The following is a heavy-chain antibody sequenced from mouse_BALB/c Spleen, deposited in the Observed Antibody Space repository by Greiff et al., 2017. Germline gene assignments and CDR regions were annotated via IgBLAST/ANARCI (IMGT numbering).Heavy chain of an antibody. V-gene: IGHV5-12-2*01. J-gene: IGHJ3*01. Sequence: EVMLVESGGGLVQPGGSLKLSCAASGFTFSSYTMSWVRQTPEKRLEWVAYISNGGGSTYYPDTVKGRFTISSNNAKNTLYLQMSSLKSEDTAMYYCERQGYYYGSSQFDYWGQGTLVTVSA. CDR3: ERQGYYYGSSQFDY. D-gene: IGHD1-1*01. CDR2: ISNGGGST. CDR1: GFTFSSYT.